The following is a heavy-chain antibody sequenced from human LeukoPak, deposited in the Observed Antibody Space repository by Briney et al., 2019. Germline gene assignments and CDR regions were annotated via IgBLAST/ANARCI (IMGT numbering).Heavy chain of an antibody. CDR2: INHSGST. CDR3: ARGLASSSWYTVVY. J-gene: IGHJ4*02. Sequence: SETLSLTCAVYGGSFSSYYWSWIRQPPGKGLEWIGEINHSGSTNYNPSLKSRVTISVDTSKNQFSLKLNSVTAADTAVYYCARGLASSSWYTVVYWGQGTLVTVSS. D-gene: IGHD6-13*01. CDR1: GGSFSSYY. V-gene: IGHV4-34*01.